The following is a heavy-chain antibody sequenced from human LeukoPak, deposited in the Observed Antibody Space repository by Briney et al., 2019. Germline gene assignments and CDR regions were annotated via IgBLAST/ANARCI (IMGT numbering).Heavy chain of an antibody. V-gene: IGHV7-4-1*02. Sequence: GASVTVSCKASGYSFTSYAMNWVRQAPGQGLEWMGWINTNTGNPTYAQGFTGRCVFSLDTSVSTAYLQISSLKAEDTAVYSCARVAEYSSGWYDPFDYWGQETLVTVSS. CDR3: ARVAEYSSGWYDPFDY. J-gene: IGHJ4*02. CDR1: GYSFTSYA. D-gene: IGHD6-19*01. CDR2: INTNTGNP.